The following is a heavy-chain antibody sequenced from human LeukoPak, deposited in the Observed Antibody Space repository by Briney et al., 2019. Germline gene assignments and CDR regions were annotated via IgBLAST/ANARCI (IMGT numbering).Heavy chain of an antibody. Sequence: ASVKVSCKASGYTFTGYYMHWVRQAPGQGLELMGWINPNSGGTNYAQKFQGRVTMTRDTSISTAYMELSRLRSDDTAVYYCARDIVLMVYAIPYYYYMDVWGKGTTVTVSS. CDR1: GYTFTGYY. CDR3: ARDIVLMVYAIPYYYYMDV. CDR2: INPNSGGT. J-gene: IGHJ6*03. V-gene: IGHV1-2*02. D-gene: IGHD2-8*01.